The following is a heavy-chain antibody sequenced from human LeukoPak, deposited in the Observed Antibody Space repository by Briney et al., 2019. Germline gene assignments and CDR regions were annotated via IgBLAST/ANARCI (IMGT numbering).Heavy chain of an antibody. CDR3: ARWAREMVTTFIGAFDM. J-gene: IGHJ3*02. V-gene: IGHV3-23*01. CDR1: GFTFSSYA. CDR2: ISGSGGST. D-gene: IGHD4-17*01. Sequence: PGGSLRLSCAASGFTFSSYAMSWVRQAPGKGLEWVSAISGSGGSTHYADSVTGRFTISRDNSKNRLFLQMDYLRADDTAVYYCARWAREMVTTFIGAFDMWGQGTMVTVSS.